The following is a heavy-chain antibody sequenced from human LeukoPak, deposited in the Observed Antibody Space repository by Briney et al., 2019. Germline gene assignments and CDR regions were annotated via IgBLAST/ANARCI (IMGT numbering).Heavy chain of an antibody. D-gene: IGHD3-22*01. CDR1: GFTFDDYG. J-gene: IGHJ4*01. V-gene: IGHV3-20*04. Sequence: GGSLRLSCAASGFTFDDYGLSWVRQVPGKGLEWVSGLNWNGASTGYADSVKGRFTISRDNSKNTLYLEMNSLRAEDTAVYYCARGPPMYSYGSSAYHYDYFEYWGQGTLVTVSS. CDR2: LNWNGAST. CDR3: ARGPPMYSYGSSAYHYDYFEY.